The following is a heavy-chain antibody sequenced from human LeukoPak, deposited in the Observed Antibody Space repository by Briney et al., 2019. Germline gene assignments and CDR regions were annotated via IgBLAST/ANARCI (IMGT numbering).Heavy chain of an antibody. CDR2: IYHSGTT. CDR3: ARAIPPGYSSSWYPDAFDI. V-gene: IGHV4-30-2*01. CDR1: GGAISSGGYY. J-gene: IGHJ3*02. Sequence: SETLSLTCSVSGGAISSGGYYWSWVRQPPGMGLEWIAYIYHSGTTNYNPSLQSRVTILVDLSKNQFSLKLSSVTAADTAVYYCARAIPPGYSSSWYPDAFDIWGQGTMVTVSS. D-gene: IGHD6-13*01.